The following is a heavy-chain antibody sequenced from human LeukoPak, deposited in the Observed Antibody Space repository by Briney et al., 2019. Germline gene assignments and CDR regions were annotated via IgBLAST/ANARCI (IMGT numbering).Heavy chain of an antibody. CDR3: ARSLYYYGSDSFDI. CDR1: GGSISSYY. J-gene: IGHJ3*02. CDR2: IYYSGST. V-gene: IGHV4-59*01. Sequence: ASETLSLTCTVSGGSISSYYWSWIRQPPGKGLEWIGYIYYSGSTNYNPSLKSRVTISVDTSKNQFSLKLSSVTAADTAVYYCARSLYYYGSDSFDIWGQGTMVSVSS. D-gene: IGHD3-10*01.